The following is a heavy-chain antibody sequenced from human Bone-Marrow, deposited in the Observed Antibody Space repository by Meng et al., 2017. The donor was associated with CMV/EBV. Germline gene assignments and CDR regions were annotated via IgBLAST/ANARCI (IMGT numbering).Heavy chain of an antibody. CDR3: ARASKRHTSVFAWFDP. V-gene: IGHV4-59*08. J-gene: IGHJ5*02. CDR1: GGSISDSF. D-gene: IGHD3-10*02. Sequence: SETLSLTCVVSGGSISDSFWSWVRQSPGKGLEWIGYISDTGSTSYSPSLQSRLTMSVDTSKNEVSLSLKYVTTTDTAVYYCARASKRHTSVFAWFDPWGQGTRVTGSS. CDR2: ISDTGST.